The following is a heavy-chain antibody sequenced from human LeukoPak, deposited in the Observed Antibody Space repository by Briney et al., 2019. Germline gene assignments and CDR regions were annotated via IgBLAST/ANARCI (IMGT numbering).Heavy chain of an antibody. Sequence: SETLSLTCIVSGGSISGYHWGWVRQPPGKGLEYISFIYYNGDTNYNPSLKSRVTMSVDTSKNQFSLKLSSVTAADTAVYYCARLGDCGHDCYSHDYWGQGTLVAVSS. J-gene: IGHJ4*02. CDR2: IYYNGDT. V-gene: IGHV4-59*08. D-gene: IGHD2-21*01. CDR3: ARLGDCGHDCYSHDY. CDR1: GGSISGYH.